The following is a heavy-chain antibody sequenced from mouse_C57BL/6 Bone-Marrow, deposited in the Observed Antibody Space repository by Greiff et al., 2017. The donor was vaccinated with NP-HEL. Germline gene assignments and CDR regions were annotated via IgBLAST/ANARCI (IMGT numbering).Heavy chain of an antibody. J-gene: IGHJ3*01. D-gene: IGHD2-4*01. CDR3: DDYRFAY. V-gene: IGHV1-81*01. CDR1: GYTFTSYG. CDR2: IYPRSGNT. Sequence: VQLQQSGAELARPGASVKLSCKASGYTFTSYGISWVKQRTGQGLEWVGEIYPRSGNTYYNEKFKGKATLTADKSSSTAYMELRSLTSEDSAVYFCDDYRFAYWGQGTLVTVSA.